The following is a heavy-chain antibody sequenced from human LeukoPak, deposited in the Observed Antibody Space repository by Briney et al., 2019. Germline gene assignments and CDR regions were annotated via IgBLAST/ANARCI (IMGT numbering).Heavy chain of an antibody. CDR1: GFTFSSYS. CDR3: ARDLGTPAASDLDAFDI. D-gene: IGHD2-2*01. J-gene: IGHJ3*02. CDR2: ISSSSNTI. Sequence: GALRLSCAASGFTFSSYSMNWVRQAPGKGLEWVSHISSSSNTIHYADSLKGRFTISRDNAKNSLYLQMNSLRAEDTAVYYCARDLGTPAASDLDAFDIWGQGTMVTVSS. V-gene: IGHV3-48*04.